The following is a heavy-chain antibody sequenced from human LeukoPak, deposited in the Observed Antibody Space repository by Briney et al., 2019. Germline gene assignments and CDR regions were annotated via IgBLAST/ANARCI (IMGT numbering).Heavy chain of an antibody. CDR3: ARGGHGTSVAVAGTGDF. CDR2: IYYSGST. V-gene: IGHV4-39*07. CDR1: GGSISSSSYY. J-gene: IGHJ4*02. D-gene: IGHD6-19*01. Sequence: PSETLSLTCTVSGGSISSSSYYWGWFRQPPGKGLEWIGNIYYSGSTYYNPSLKSRVTISVDTSKNQFSLKLSSVTAADTAVYYCARGGHGTSVAVAGTGDFWGQGTLVTVSS.